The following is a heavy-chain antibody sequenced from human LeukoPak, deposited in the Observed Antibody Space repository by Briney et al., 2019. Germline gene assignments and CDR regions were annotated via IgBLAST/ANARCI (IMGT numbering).Heavy chain of an antibody. CDR3: ARAHVCSSTSCPQDYYYYYMDV. CDR2: IIPIFGTA. CDR1: GGTFSSYA. V-gene: IGHV1-69*05. Sequence: ASVKVSCKASGGTFSSYAISWVRQAPGQGLEWMGGIIPIFGTANYAQKFQGRVTITTDESTSTAYMELSSLRSEDTAVYYCARAHVCSSTSCPQDYYYYYMDVWGKGTTVTVSS. J-gene: IGHJ6*03. D-gene: IGHD2-2*01.